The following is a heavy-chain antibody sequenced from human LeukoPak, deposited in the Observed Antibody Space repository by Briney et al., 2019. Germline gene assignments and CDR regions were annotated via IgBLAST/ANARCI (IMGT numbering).Heavy chain of an antibody. V-gene: IGHV1-24*01. D-gene: IGHD6-19*01. CDR3: ARAPSSGWYYDY. CDR1: GYTLTELS. Sequence: ASVKVSCKVSGYTLTELSMHWVRQAPGKGLEWMGGFDPEDGETIYAQKFQGRVTMTEDTSTDTAYMELSSLRSEDTAVYYCARAPSSGWYYDYWGQGTLVTVSS. J-gene: IGHJ4*02. CDR2: FDPEDGET.